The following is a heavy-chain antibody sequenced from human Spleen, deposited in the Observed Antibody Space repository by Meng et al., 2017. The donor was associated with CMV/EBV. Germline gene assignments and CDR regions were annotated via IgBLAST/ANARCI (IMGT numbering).Heavy chain of an antibody. V-gene: IGHV3-21*01. CDR2: ISSSSSYI. CDR3: ARESASSYTLDV. J-gene: IGHJ6*02. Sequence: GESLKISCAASGFTFSSYSMNWVRQAPGKGLEWVSSISSSSSYIYYADSVKGRFTISRDNAQNSLYLQMNGLRAGDTAVYYCARESASSYTLDVWGQGTTVTVSS. CDR1: GFTFSSYS. D-gene: IGHD2-2*01.